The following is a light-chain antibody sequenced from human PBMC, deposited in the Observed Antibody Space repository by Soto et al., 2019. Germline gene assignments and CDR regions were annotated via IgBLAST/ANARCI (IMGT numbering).Light chain of an antibody. CDR3: QQYGSSPPYT. Sequence: EVGLTQSPGTLSLSPGERATLSCRASQSVSNNYLAWYQQKPGQSPKLLIFGSSDRATGIPDRFSGSGSGTDFTLTISSLEPEDFAVYYCQQYGSSPPYTFGQGTKLEIK. V-gene: IGKV3-20*01. CDR1: QSVSNNY. J-gene: IGKJ2*01. CDR2: GSS.